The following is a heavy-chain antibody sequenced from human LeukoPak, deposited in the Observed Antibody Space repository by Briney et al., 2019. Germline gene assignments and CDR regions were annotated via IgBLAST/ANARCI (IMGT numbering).Heavy chain of an antibody. D-gene: IGHD3-10*01. CDR2: ISGSGGST. CDR1: GFTFSSYA. CDR3: AKDLTYGSGSYYHDY. V-gene: IGHV3-23*01. Sequence: PGGSLRLSCAASGFTFSSYAMSWVRQAPGKGLEWVSAISGSGGSTYYADSVKGRFTISRDNSKNTLYLQMNSLRAEDTAVYYCAKDLTYGSGSYYHDYWGQGTLVTVSS. J-gene: IGHJ4*02.